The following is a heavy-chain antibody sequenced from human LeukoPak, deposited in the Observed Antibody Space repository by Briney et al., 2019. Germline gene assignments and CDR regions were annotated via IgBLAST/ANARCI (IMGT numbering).Heavy chain of an antibody. CDR1: GFTFSSYG. CDR2: IRYDGSNK. CDR3: AKEARGSSYYYYYYYMDV. V-gene: IGHV3-30*02. J-gene: IGHJ6*03. D-gene: IGHD6-6*01. Sequence: GGSLRLSCAASGFTFSSYGMHWVRQAPGKGLEWVAFIRYDGSNKYYADSVKGRFTISRDNSKNTLYLQMNSLRAEDTAVYYCAKEARGSSYYYYYYYMDVWGKGTTVTVSS.